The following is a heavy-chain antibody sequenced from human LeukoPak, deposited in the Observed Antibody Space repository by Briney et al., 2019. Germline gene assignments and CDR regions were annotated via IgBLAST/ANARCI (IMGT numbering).Heavy chain of an antibody. Sequence: GESLKISCKGSGYSFTSYWIGWVRQLPGKGLEWKGIIYPGDSHTRYSPSFQGQVTISADKSISTAYLQWSSLKASDTAMYYCATRGCGGDCYYPDWYFDLWGRGTLVTVSS. D-gene: IGHD2-21*02. CDR3: ATRGCGGDCYYPDWYFDL. V-gene: IGHV5-51*01. CDR2: IYPGDSHT. J-gene: IGHJ2*01. CDR1: GYSFTSYW.